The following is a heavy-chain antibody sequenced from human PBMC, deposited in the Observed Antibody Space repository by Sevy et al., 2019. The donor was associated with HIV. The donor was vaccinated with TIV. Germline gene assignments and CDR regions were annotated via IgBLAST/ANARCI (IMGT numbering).Heavy chain of an antibody. CDR2: ISSSSSYI. CDR3: ARGSAGYSGYDRPRQSFDY. D-gene: IGHD5-12*01. Sequence: GGSLRLSCAASGFTFSSYSMNWVRQAQGKGLEWVSSISSSSSYIYYADSVKGRFTISRDNAKNSLYLQMNSLRAEDTAVDYCARGSAGYSGYDRPRQSFDYWGQGTLVTVSS. CDR1: GFTFSSYS. V-gene: IGHV3-21*01. J-gene: IGHJ4*02.